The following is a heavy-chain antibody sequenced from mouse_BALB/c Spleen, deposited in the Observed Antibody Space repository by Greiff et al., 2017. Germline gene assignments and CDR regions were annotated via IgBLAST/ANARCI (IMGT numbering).Heavy chain of an antibody. Sequence: VQGVESGPGLVAPSQSLSITCTVSGFSLTSYGVHWVRQPPGKGLEWLGVIWAGGSTNYNSALMSRLSISKDNSKSQVFLKMNSLQTDDTAMYYCARANWDFYYAMDYWGQGTSVTVSS. CDR3: ARANWDFYYAMDY. J-gene: IGHJ4*01. V-gene: IGHV2-9*02. CDR1: GFSLTSYG. D-gene: IGHD4-1*01. CDR2: IWAGGST.